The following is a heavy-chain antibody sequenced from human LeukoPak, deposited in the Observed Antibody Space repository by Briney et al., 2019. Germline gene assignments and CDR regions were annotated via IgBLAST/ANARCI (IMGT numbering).Heavy chain of an antibody. V-gene: IGHV4-59*01. CDR3: ARVPTTAPARGYYYYMDV. Sequence: SETLSLTCTVSGGSISSYYWSWIRQHPGKGLEWIGYIYYSGSTNYNPSLKSRVTISVDTSKNQFSLKLSSVTAADTAVFYCARVPTTAPARGYYYYMDVWGKGTTVTVSS. J-gene: IGHJ6*03. D-gene: IGHD4-11*01. CDR1: GGSISSYY. CDR2: IYYSGST.